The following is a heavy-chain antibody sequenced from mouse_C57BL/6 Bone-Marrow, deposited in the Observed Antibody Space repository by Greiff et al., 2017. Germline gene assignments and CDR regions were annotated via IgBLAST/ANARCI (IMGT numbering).Heavy chain of an antibody. CDR1: GFNIKNTY. J-gene: IGHJ1*03. Sequence: VQLQQSVAELVRPGASVKLSCTASGFNIKNTYMHWVKQRPEQGPEWIGRIDPANGNTKYAPKFQGKATITADTSSNTAYLQLSSLTSEDTAIYYCARSEDYGSSYRWYFDVWGTGTTVTVSS. CDR3: ARSEDYGSSYRWYFDV. V-gene: IGHV14-3*01. CDR2: IDPANGNT. D-gene: IGHD1-1*01.